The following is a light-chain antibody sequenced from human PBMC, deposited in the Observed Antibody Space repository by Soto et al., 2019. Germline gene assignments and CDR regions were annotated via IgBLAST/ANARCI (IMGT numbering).Light chain of an antibody. Sequence: DIQLTQSPSFLSASVGDRVTITCRASQGINIFLAWFQQKPGKAPNLLISAASTLQSGVPSRFSGSGSGTDFTLTISSLQPEDFATYYCQQSYSTPLTFGGGTKVDIK. CDR1: QGINIF. V-gene: IGKV1-39*01. CDR2: AAS. CDR3: QQSYSTPLT. J-gene: IGKJ4*01.